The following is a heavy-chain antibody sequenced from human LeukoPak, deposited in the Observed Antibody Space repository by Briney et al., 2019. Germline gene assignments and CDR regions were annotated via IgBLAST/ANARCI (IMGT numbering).Heavy chain of an antibody. CDR2: ISGNGGST. Sequence: GGSLRLSCAASGFTFSSYAMSWVRQAPGKGLEWVSSISGNGGSTYYAVSVKGRFTISRGNSKNTLYLQMNSLRDEDTAVYYCVKGSQRLHTFDIWGQGTMVTVSS. V-gene: IGHV3-23*01. D-gene: IGHD5-18*01. J-gene: IGHJ3*02. CDR3: VKGSQRLHTFDI. CDR1: GFTFSSYA.